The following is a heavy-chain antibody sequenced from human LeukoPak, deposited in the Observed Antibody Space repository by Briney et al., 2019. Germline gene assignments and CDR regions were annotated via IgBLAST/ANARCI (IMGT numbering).Heavy chain of an antibody. CDR1: GGSFSGYY. Sequence: SETLSLTCAVYGGSFSGYYWSWIRQPPGKGLEWIGEINHSGSTNYNPSLKSRVTISVDTSKNQFSLKPSSVTAADTAVYYCARGDSSSSFLDYWGQGTLVTVSS. V-gene: IGHV4-34*01. J-gene: IGHJ4*02. CDR2: INHSGST. D-gene: IGHD6-6*01. CDR3: ARGDSSSSFLDY.